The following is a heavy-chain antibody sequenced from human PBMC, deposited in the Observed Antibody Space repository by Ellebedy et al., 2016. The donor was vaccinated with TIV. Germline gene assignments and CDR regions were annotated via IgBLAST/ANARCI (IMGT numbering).Heavy chain of an antibody. J-gene: IGHJ4*02. Sequence: GESLKISCAASGFTFSDYYMSWIRQAPGKGLEWVSYISGSGNTIYYADSVKGRFTISRDSAKRSLYLQMNSLSGEDTAFYYCARGGSPADYWGQGTLVTVSS. V-gene: IGHV3-11*01. CDR3: ARGGSPADY. CDR2: ISGSGNTI. CDR1: GFTFSDYY. D-gene: IGHD1-26*01.